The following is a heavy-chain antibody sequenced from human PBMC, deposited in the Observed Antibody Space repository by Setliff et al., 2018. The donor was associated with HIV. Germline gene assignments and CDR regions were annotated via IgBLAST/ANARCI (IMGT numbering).Heavy chain of an antibody. CDR1: GYDFSSYF. CDR2: IYPGDSDT. D-gene: IGHD1-26*01. Sequence: GESLKISCKGSGYDFSSYFISWVRQMPGKGLEWMGIIYPGDSDTRYSPSFQGQVTISADKSISTAYLQWNSLKVSDTAMYYCTRRLSGRTFWYFDLWGRGTPVTVSS. V-gene: IGHV5-51*01. CDR3: TRRLSGRTFWYFDL. J-gene: IGHJ2*01.